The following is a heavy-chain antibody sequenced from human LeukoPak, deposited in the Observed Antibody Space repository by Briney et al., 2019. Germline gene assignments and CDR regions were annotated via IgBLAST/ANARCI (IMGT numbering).Heavy chain of an antibody. D-gene: IGHD1-26*01. CDR1: GFSFRSSW. Sequence: GGSLRLYGAASGFSFRSSWMSWVRQAPVPGLSSLANIKQDGTEKYYLDSVEGRFTISRDSTKNSLFLQVNSLRVEDTAVYYCARDCSTATCQNFWGQGTLVTVSS. CDR3: ARDCSTATCQNF. CDR2: IKQDGTEK. V-gene: IGHV3-7*01. J-gene: IGHJ4*02.